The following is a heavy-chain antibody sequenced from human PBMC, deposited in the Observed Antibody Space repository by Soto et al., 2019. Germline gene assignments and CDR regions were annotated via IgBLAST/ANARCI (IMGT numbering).Heavy chain of an antibody. V-gene: IGHV3-23*01. Sequence: EVQLLESGGGLIQPGGFLRLSCSASGFTFTTFAMSWVRQAQGKGLEWVPVISPSGDTPDYADSVKGRFTISRDNSTCTVYRQMSCLRADDTALYYCAKEFLFGHGDYRGAGDFDSGGQGTMVTVSS. J-gene: IGHJ3*01. CDR2: ISPSGDTP. D-gene: IGHD4-17*01. CDR3: AKEFLFGHGDYRGAGDFDS. CDR1: GFTFTTFA.